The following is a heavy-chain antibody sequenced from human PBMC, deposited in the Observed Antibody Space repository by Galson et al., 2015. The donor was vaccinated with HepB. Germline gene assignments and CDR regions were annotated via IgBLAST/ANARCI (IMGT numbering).Heavy chain of an antibody. CDR3: ARERARITMVRGANQYGMDV. CDR1: GFTFSSYA. CDR2: ISYDGSNK. D-gene: IGHD3-10*01. V-gene: IGHV3-30-3*01. J-gene: IGHJ6*02. Sequence: SLRLSCAASGFTFSSYAMHWVRQAPGKGLEWVAVISYDGSNKYYADSVKGRFTISRDNSKNTLYLQMNSLRAEDTAVYYCARERARITMVRGANQYGMDVWGQGTTVTVSS.